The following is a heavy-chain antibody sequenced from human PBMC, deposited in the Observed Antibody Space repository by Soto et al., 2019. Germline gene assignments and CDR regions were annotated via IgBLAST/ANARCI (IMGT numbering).Heavy chain of an antibody. J-gene: IGHJ4*02. CDR3: ARVLTPDYFDL. CDR2: INGYNGNT. D-gene: IGHD4-17*01. V-gene: IGHV1-18*01. Sequence: QVQLVQSEAEVKRPGASVKVSCKASGYTFINDGLSWVRQSPGQGSEWMGWINGYNGNTNYARKFQGRVTMTTDTSTTTGYLEVRSLRADDTALYFGARVLTPDYFDLWGQGTRVTVSS. CDR1: GYTFINDG.